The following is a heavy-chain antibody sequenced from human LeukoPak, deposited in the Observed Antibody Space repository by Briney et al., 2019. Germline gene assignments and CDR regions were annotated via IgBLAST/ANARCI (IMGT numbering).Heavy chain of an antibody. CDR1: GGSFSGYY. J-gene: IGHJ4*02. V-gene: IGHV4-34*01. CDR2: INHSGST. CDR3: ARGGGNFDY. Sequence: SETLSLTCAVYGGSFSGYYWSWIRQPPGKGLEWIGEINHSGSTNYNPSLKSRVTISVDTSKNQFSLKLSSVTAADTAVYHCARGGGNFDYWGQGTLVTVSS.